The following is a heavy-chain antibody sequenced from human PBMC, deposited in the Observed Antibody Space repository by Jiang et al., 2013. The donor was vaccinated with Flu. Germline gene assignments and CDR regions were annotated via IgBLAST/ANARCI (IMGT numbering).Heavy chain of an antibody. CDR2: ISYSGVT. D-gene: IGHD3-22*01. CDR3: ARDLDYDSDYSDAFDM. J-gene: IGHJ3*02. V-gene: IGHV4-59*01. Sequence: YISYSGVTGYNPPLRSRITMSIDTPRNQFFLQLSSVTAADSAMYYCARDLDYDSDYSDAFDMWGQGTLVTVSS.